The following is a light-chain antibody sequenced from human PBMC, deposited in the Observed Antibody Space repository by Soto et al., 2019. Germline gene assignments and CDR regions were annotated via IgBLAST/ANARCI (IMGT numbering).Light chain of an antibody. CDR2: GAS. CDR1: QSVSSSY. CDR3: QQYGSSPFT. V-gene: IGKV3-20*01. Sequence: EIVLTQSPGTLSLSPGERATLSCRASQSVSSSYLAWYQQKPGQAPRLLIYGASSRATGIPDRFSGSGSGTDCTLTISRLEPEDLAVYYCQQYGSSPFTFGPGTKVDV. J-gene: IGKJ3*01.